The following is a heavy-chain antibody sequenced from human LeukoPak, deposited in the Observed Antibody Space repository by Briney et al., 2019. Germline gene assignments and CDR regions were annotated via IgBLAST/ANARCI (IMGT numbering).Heavy chain of an antibody. Sequence: GGSLRLSCSASGFTFSNYGMHWVRQAPGKGLEWVSSISSSSSYIYYADSVKGRFTISRDNAKNSLYLQMNSLRAEDTAVYYCARDGDGYNDNWGREPWSPSPQ. D-gene: IGHD5-12*01. V-gene: IGHV3-21*01. J-gene: IGHJ4*02. CDR3: ARDGDGYNDN. CDR1: GFTFSNYG. CDR2: ISSSSSYI.